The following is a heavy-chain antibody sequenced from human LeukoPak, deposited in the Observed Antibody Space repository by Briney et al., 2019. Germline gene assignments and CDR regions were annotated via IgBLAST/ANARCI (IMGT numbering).Heavy chain of an antibody. D-gene: IGHD3-3*01. Sequence: GGSLRLSCAASGSTFSSYSMNWVRQAPGKGLEWVSSISSSSSYIYYADSVKGRFTISRDNAKNSLYLQMNSLRAEDTAVYYCARNLLRFYPPGYWGQGTLVTVSS. CDR3: ARNLLRFYPPGY. V-gene: IGHV3-21*01. J-gene: IGHJ4*02. CDR1: GSTFSSYS. CDR2: ISSSSSYI.